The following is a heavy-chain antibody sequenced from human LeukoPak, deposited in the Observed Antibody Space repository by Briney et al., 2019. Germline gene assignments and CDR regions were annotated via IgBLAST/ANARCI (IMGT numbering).Heavy chain of an antibody. D-gene: IGHD1-26*01. V-gene: IGHV3-30*04. CDR2: ISHDGGTK. CDR1: GFSFSNFA. J-gene: IGHJ4*02. Sequence: PGRSLRLSCAASGFSFSNFAIHWVRQAPGKGLEWLAVISHDGGTKHYADSVKGRFTISRDNSNNSLSLQMNSLSAEDTAAYYCARARGRWHLLPLDFWGQGTLVTVSS. CDR3: ARARGRWHLLPLDF.